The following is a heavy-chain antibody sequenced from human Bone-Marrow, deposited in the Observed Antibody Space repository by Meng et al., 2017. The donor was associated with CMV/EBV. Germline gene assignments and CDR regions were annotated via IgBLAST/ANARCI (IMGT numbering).Heavy chain of an antibody. J-gene: IGHJ4*02. CDR1: GYTFTGYY. Sequence: VQMMQSGAEVKKPGASVKVSCKASGYTFTGYYMHCVRQAPGQGLEWMGWINPNSGGTNYAQKFQGRVTMTRDTSISTAYMELSRLRSDDTAVYYCARDLDYGDYASDYWGQGTLVTVSS. CDR3: ARDLDYGDYASDY. CDR2: INPNSGGT. D-gene: IGHD4-17*01. V-gene: IGHV1-2*02.